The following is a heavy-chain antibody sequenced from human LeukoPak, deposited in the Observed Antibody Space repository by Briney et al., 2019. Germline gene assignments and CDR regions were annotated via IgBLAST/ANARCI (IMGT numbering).Heavy chain of an antibody. Sequence: ASVKVSCKASGYTFTSNYIHWVRQAPGQGLEWMGMIYPRDGSTSYAQKFRGRVTVTRDTSTSTVHMELSSLRSEDTAVYYCARASSDSSGYYYHSDQLLYGMDVWGQGTTVTVSS. CDR1: GYTFTSNY. J-gene: IGHJ6*02. D-gene: IGHD3-22*01. CDR2: IYPRDGST. V-gene: IGHV1-46*01. CDR3: ARASSDSSGYYYHSDQLLYGMDV.